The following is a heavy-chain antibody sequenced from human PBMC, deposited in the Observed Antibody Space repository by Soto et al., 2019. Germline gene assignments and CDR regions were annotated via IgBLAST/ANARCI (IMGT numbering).Heavy chain of an antibody. CDR3: ARSDWEQPGDGSGMDV. D-gene: IGHD1-26*01. CDR2: ISAYNGNT. V-gene: IGHV1-18*04. Sequence: SVKVSCKASGYTFTSYGISWVRQAPGQGLEWMGWISAYNGNTNYAQKLQGRVTMTTDTSTSTAYMELRSLRSDDTAVYYCARSDWEQPGDGSGMDVWGQGTRVTVSS. CDR1: GYTFTSYG. J-gene: IGHJ6*02.